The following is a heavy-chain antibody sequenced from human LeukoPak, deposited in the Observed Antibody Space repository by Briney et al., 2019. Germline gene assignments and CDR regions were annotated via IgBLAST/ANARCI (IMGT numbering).Heavy chain of an antibody. CDR3: AREAGDSPVYFDY. D-gene: IGHD7-27*01. CDR1: GGTFSGYA. CDR2: IIPIFGTA. Sequence: ASVKVSCKASGGTFSGYAISWVRQAPGQGLEWMGGIIPIFGTANYARKFQGRVTITADESTSTAYMELSSLRSEDTAVYYCAREAGDSPVYFDYWGQGTLVTVSS. J-gene: IGHJ4*02. V-gene: IGHV1-69*13.